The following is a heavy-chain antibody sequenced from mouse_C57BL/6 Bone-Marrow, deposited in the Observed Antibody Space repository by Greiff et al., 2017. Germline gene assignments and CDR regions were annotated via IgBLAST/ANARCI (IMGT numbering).Heavy chain of an antibody. D-gene: IGHD2-4*01. CDR3: ARCYDYYYAMDY. CDR1: GYTFTSYG. CDR2: IYPRSGNP. J-gene: IGHJ4*01. Sequence: VQLQQSGAELARPGASVKLSCKASGYTFTSYGISWVKQRTGQGLEWIGEIYPRSGNPYYNEKFKGKATLTADKSSSTAYMELRSLTSEDSAVYFCARCYDYYYAMDYWGQGTSVTVSS. V-gene: IGHV1-81*01.